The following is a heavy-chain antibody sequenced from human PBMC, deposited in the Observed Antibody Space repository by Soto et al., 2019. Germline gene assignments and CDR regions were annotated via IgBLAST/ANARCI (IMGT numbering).Heavy chain of an antibody. V-gene: IGHV6-1*01. CDR1: GDSFSSNSAA. Sequence: PSQTLSLTCAISGDSFSSNSAAWNWIRQSPSRGLEWLGRTYYRSKWYNDYAVSVKSRITINPDTSKTQFSLQLNSVTPEDTAVYYCARDYYDSSGYPGYFDYWGQGTLVTVSS. D-gene: IGHD3-22*01. CDR3: ARDYYDSSGYPGYFDY. CDR2: TYYRSKWYN. J-gene: IGHJ4*02.